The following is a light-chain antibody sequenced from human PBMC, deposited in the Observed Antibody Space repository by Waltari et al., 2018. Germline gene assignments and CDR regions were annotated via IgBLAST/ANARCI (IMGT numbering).Light chain of an antibody. J-gene: IGKJ5*01. CDR1: QSVSSSY. CDR3: QQYGSSPPIT. V-gene: IGKV3-20*01. Sequence: EIVLTQSPGTLSLSPGERATLSYRASQSVSSSYLAWYQQKPGQAPRLLSYGSSSRATGIPDRFSGSGSGTDFTLTISRLEPEDFAVYYCQQYGSSPPITFGQGTRLEIK. CDR2: GSS.